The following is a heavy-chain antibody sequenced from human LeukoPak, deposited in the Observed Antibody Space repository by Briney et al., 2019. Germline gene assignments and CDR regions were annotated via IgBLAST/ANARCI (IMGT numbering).Heavy chain of an antibody. CDR2: ISWNSENT. D-gene: IGHD3-10*01. V-gene: IGHV3-9*01. CDR3: AKGYYYGSGTYSRAFDV. Sequence: GGSLRLSCAASGFTFDDHAMHWVRQAPGKGLEWFSGISWNSENTGYADSVKGRFTISRDNAKNSLYLQMNSLRAEDTALYYCAKGYYYGSGTYSRAFDVWGQGTMVTVSS. CDR1: GFTFDDHA. J-gene: IGHJ3*01.